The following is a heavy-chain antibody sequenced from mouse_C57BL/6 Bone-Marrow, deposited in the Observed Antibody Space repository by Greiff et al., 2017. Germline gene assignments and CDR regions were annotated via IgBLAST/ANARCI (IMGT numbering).Heavy chain of an antibody. J-gene: IGHJ1*03. D-gene: IGHD2-5*01. CDR2: IWSGGSA. V-gene: IGHV2-4*01. CDR1: GFSLTSYG. Sequence: VQLQQSGPGLVQPSQSLSITCTVSGFSLTSYGVHWVRQPPGKGLEWLGGIWSGGSADYNAAFISRLSISKDNSKSQVFFKMNSLQADDTAIYYCAKMDSNYVDWYFDVWGTGTTVTVSS. CDR3: AKMDSNYVDWYFDV.